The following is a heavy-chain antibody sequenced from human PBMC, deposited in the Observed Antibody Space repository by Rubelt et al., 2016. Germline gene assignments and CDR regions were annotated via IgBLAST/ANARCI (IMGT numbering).Heavy chain of an antibody. Sequence: KGLEWVAVISYDGSNKYYADSVKGRFTISRDNSKNTLYLQMNSLRAEDTDVYYCAKDKIAARITSFGVVMGGMDVWGQGTTVTVSS. V-gene: IGHV3-30*18. CDR3: AKDKIAARITSFGVVMGGMDV. J-gene: IGHJ6*02. D-gene: IGHD3-3*01. CDR2: ISYDGSNK.